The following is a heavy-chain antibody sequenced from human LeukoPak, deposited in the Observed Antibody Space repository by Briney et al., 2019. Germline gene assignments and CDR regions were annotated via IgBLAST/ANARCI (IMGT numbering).Heavy chain of an antibody. V-gene: IGHV3-74*01. CDR1: GFTFSSYW. D-gene: IGHD2-8*02. J-gene: IGHJ6*01. Sequence: TGGSLRLSCAASGFTFSSYWMHWVRQAPGKGLVWVSRIIRDGSSTTYADSVKGRFTISRDNAKNTVFLQMNSLRAEDTAVYYCARGTGGTRMDVWGQGTTVTVSS. CDR3: ARGTGGTRMDV. CDR2: IIRDGSST.